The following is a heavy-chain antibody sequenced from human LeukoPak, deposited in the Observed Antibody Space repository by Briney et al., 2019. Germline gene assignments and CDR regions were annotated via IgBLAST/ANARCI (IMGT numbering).Heavy chain of an antibody. D-gene: IGHD1-26*01. J-gene: IGHJ3*02. Sequence: SVKVSCKASGGTFSSYAISWVRQAPGPELEWMGRIIPILGIANYAQKFQGRVTITADKSTSTAYMELSSLRSEDTAVYYCARPRPGSYGDAFDIWGQGTMVTVSS. CDR3: ARPRPGSYGDAFDI. V-gene: IGHV1-69*04. CDR2: IIPILGIA. CDR1: GGTFSSYA.